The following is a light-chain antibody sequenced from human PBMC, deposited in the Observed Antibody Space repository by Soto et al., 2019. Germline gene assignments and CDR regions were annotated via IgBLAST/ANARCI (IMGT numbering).Light chain of an antibody. Sequence: QAVVTQEPSFSVSPGGTVTLTCGLSSGSVSTSYYPNWYQQTPGQAPRTLIYSTNTRSSGVPDRFSGSILGNKAALTITGAQADDESDYYCVLYMGSGLWVFGGGTKLTVL. V-gene: IGLV8-61*01. CDR3: VLYMGSGLWV. CDR1: SGSVSTSYY. J-gene: IGLJ3*02. CDR2: STN.